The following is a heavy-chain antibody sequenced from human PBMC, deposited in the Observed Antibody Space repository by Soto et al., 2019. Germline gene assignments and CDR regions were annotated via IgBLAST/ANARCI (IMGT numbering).Heavy chain of an antibody. J-gene: IGHJ4*02. CDR1: GVNFRSYA. V-gene: IGHV3-23*01. D-gene: IGHD2-2*02. CDR2: ISGSGGST. CDR3: AKAPSTSCYTWFDY. Sequence: GVSQRLSCTASGVNFRSYAMSWVRQAPGKGLEWVSAISGSGGSTYYADSVKGRFTISRDNSKNTLYLQMNSLRAEDTAVYYCAKAPSTSCYTWFDYWGQGTLVTVSS.